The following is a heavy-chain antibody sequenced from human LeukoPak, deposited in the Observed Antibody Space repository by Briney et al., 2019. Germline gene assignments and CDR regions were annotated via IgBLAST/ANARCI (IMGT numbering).Heavy chain of an antibody. J-gene: IGHJ4*02. CDR2: ISPRSGDT. CDR3: ARGREIHGGSDTKLDDY. V-gene: IGHV1-2*02. CDR1: GYSFTDYY. D-gene: IGHD3-10*01. Sequence: VASVKVSCTASGYSFTDYYMHWVRQAPGQGLEWMGWISPRSGDTSYAQTFQGRVTMTRDTSSNTVDMDLSRLTSDDTAVFYCARGREIHGGSDTKLDDYWGQGTLVTVSS.